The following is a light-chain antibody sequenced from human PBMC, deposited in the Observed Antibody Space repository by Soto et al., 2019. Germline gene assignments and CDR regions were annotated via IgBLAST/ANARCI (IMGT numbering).Light chain of an antibody. J-gene: IGLJ3*02. CDR2: EVS. CDR1: SSDVGYDNY. V-gene: IGLV2-14*01. CDR3: TSHTASSTWV. Sequence: QSVLTQPPSASGSPGQSVTISCTGTSSDVGYDNYVSWFQQHPGKAPKLMIYEVSRRPSGVSNRFSGSKSANTASLTISGLQAEDEADYYCTSHTASSTWVFGGGTKLTVL.